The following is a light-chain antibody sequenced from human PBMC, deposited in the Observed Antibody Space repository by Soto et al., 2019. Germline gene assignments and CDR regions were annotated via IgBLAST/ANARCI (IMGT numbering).Light chain of an antibody. CDR1: QSVSTNF. CDR2: GAS. Sequence: EIVLTQSPGTLSLSPGEGATLSCRASQSVSTNFFAWYQQKPGQAPRLLIYGASTRATGIPDGFSGSGSGTDFTLTISRLEPGDFAVYYCQQYGRTSWTFGQGTKVEIK. J-gene: IGKJ1*01. V-gene: IGKV3-20*01. CDR3: QQYGRTSWT.